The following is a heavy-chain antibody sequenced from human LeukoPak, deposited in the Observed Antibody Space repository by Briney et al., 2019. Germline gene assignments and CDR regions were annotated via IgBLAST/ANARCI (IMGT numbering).Heavy chain of an antibody. J-gene: IGHJ5*02. V-gene: IGHV1-8*03. CDR3: ARSPEYYYDSSGYIVWFDP. CDR2: MNPNSGNT. D-gene: IGHD3-22*01. Sequence: ALVKVSCKASGYTFTSYDINWVRQATGQGLEWMGWMNPNSGNTGYAQKFQGRVTITRNTSISTAYMELSSLRSEDTAVYYCARSPEYYYDSSGYIVWFDPWGQGTLVTVSS. CDR1: GYTFTSYD.